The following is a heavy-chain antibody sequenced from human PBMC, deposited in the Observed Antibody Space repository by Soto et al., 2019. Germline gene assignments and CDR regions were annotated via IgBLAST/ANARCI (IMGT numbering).Heavy chain of an antibody. D-gene: IGHD6-13*01. J-gene: IGHJ4*02. CDR3: ANDFKRYSSPTVPLEY. Sequence: SETLSLTCAVYGGSLSGYYWSWIRLPPGKGLEWIGEINHSGSTNYNPSLKSRVTVSVDTSKNQFSLKLSSVTAADTAVYYFANDFKRYSSPTVPLEYWGLGTPVT. CDR1: GGSLSGYY. V-gene: IGHV4-34*01. CDR2: INHSGST.